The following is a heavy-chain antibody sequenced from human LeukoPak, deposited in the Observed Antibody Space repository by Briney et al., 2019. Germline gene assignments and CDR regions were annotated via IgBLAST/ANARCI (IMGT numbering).Heavy chain of an antibody. V-gene: IGHV4-38-2*02. J-gene: IGHJ4*02. CDR1: GYSISSGYY. Sequence: SETLSLTCTVSGYSISSGYYWSWIRQPPGKGLEWIASIYHSGTTYYNPSLKSRVTISVDTSKNQFSLKLNSVTAADTAVYYCARGLRYFDWLSHPVTYYFDYWGQGTLVTVSS. CDR3: ARGLRYFDWLSHPVTYYFDY. CDR2: IYHSGTT. D-gene: IGHD3-9*01.